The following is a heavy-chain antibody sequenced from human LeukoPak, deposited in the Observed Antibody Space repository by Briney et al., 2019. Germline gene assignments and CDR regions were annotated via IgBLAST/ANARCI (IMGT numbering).Heavy chain of an antibody. CDR2: IYYSGST. J-gene: IGHJ4*02. Sequence: SETLSLTCTVSGGSISSSSYYWGWIRQPPGKGLEWIGSIYYSGSTYYNPSLKSRVTISVDTSKNQFSLKLSSVTAADTAVYYCASDPYYYDSSTYYYYFNYWGQGTLVTVSS. CDR3: ASDPYYYDSSTYYYYFNY. CDR1: GGSISSSSYY. V-gene: IGHV4-39*01. D-gene: IGHD3-22*01.